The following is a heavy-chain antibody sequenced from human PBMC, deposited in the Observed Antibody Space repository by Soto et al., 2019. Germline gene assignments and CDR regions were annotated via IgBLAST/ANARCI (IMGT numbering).Heavy chain of an antibody. D-gene: IGHD3-3*01. CDR3: ARESNYDYAFDV. CDR2: IWYDGSNK. Sequence: GGSLRLSCAASGFTFSSYGMHWVRQAPGKGLEWVAVIWYDGSNKYYADSVKGRFTISRDNSKNTLYLQMNSLRAEDTAVYYCARESNYDYAFDVWGQGTMVTVSS. J-gene: IGHJ3*01. CDR1: GFTFSSYG. V-gene: IGHV3-33*01.